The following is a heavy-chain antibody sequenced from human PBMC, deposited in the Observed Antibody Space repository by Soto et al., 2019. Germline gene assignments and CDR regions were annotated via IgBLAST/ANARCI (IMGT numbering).Heavy chain of an antibody. Sequence: SETLSLTCTVSADSMTSHYWSWIRQPAGKGLEWIGRVYAAGNTNYNPSLTGRVTMSIDTSKKQFSLRMTSLTAADTAVYYCAKDRNKYSYGYFDYWGLGILVTVSS. J-gene: IGHJ4*02. CDR3: AKDRNKYSYGYFDY. V-gene: IGHV4-4*07. CDR1: ADSMTSHY. D-gene: IGHD5-18*01. CDR2: VYAAGNT.